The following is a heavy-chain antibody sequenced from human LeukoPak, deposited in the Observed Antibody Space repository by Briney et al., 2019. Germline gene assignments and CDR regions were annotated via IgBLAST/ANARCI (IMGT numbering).Heavy chain of an antibody. CDR1: GFTVSSNY. J-gene: IGHJ1*01. Sequence: GGSLRLSCAASGFTVSSNYMSWVRQAPGKGLEWVSVIYSGGSTYYADSVKGRFTISRDNSKNTLYLQMNSLRAEDTAVYYCARYSVAGTGSEYFQHWGQGTLVTVSS. D-gene: IGHD6-19*01. CDR2: IYSGGST. CDR3: ARYSVAGTGSEYFQH. V-gene: IGHV3-53*01.